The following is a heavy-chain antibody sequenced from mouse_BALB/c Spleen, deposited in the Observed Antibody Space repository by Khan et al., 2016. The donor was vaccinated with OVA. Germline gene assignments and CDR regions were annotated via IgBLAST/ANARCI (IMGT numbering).Heavy chain of an antibody. CDR2: INTHSGVP. V-gene: IGHV9-4*02. D-gene: IGHD2-14*01. CDR1: GYTFTTAG. Sequence: QIQLVQSGPELKKPGETVRISCKASGYTFTTAGVQWVQKMPGKGLKWIGWINTHSGVPKYAEDFKGRFAFSLETSASTVYLQITNLKNEDTATYFWARGGAAYYRNDGGAMDYWGQGTSVTVSS. J-gene: IGHJ4*01. CDR3: ARGGAAYYRNDGGAMDY.